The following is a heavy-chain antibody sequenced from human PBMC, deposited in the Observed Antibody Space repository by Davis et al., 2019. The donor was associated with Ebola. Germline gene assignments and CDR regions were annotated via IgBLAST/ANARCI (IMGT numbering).Heavy chain of an antibody. CDR1: GFTFSSYA. V-gene: IGHV3-30*04. CDR2: VSHDGTNE. J-gene: IGHJ6*02. Sequence: GESLKISCAASGFTFSSYAMHWVRQAPGKGLEWVAVVSHDGTNEYYADSVKGRFTISRDNAKNSLYLQMNSLRAEDTAVYYCARVGVTGMAYEFDYYYYGMDVWGQGTTVTVSS. CDR3: ARVGVTGMAYEFDYYYYGMDV. D-gene: IGHD2-21*02.